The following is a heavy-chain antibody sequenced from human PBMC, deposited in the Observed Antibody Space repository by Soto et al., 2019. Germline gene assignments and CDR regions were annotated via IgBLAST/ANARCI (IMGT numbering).Heavy chain of an antibody. J-gene: IGHJ4*02. D-gene: IGHD1-26*01. V-gene: IGHV3-53*01. CDR1: GFIVSSSY. Sequence: EVQLVESGGGLIQPGGSLRLSCAASGFIVSSSYMTWVRQAPGKGLVWVSAIYSGGTTYHADSVKGRFIISRDNSKDILYLQMNTLRAEATAVYYCARLYSASDTSFDYWGQGTLVTVSS. CDR3: ARLYSASDTSFDY. CDR2: IYSGGTT.